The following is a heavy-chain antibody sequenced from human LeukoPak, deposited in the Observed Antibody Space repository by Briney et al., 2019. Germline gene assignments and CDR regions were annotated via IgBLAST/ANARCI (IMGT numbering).Heavy chain of an antibody. V-gene: IGHV4-59*01. CDR3: ARDRTYYYDSSGYYPHDAFDI. D-gene: IGHD3-22*01. CDR2: IYYSGST. Sequence: SVTVSLTCTVSGGSISSYYWSWIRQPPGKGLEWIGYIYYSGSTNYNPSLKSRVTISVDTSKNQFSLKLSSVTAADTAVYYCARDRTYYYDSSGYYPHDAFDIWGQGTMVTVSS. CDR1: GGSISSYY. J-gene: IGHJ3*02.